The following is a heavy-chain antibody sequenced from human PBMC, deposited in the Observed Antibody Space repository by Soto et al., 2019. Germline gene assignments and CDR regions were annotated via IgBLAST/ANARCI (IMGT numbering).Heavy chain of an antibody. D-gene: IGHD6-19*01. CDR2: ISGSGGST. V-gene: IGHV3-23*01. CDR3: AKDISSGWYAFDY. J-gene: IGHJ4*02. CDR1: GFTFSSYA. Sequence: GGSLRLSCAASGFTFSSYAMSWVRQAPGKGLEGVSAISGSGGSTYHADSVKGRFTISRDNSKNTLYLQMNSLRAEDTAVYYCAKDISSGWYAFDYWGQGTLVTVSS.